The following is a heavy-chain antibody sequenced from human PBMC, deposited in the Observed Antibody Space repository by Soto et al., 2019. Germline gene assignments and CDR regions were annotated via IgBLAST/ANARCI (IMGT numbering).Heavy chain of an antibody. CDR1: GFSFNNYA. CDR3: ARGATAIPTPLGY. V-gene: IGHV3-30-3*01. D-gene: IGHD2-21*02. Sequence: QVQLVESGGGVVQPGKSRRLSCAASGFSFNNYAIHWVRQGPGKGLEWVAVISFDGSNKFYADSVKGRFTISRDNPKNIVFLQMDSLRTEDTAFYYCARGATAIPTPLGYWGQGALVNVSS. CDR2: ISFDGSNK. J-gene: IGHJ4*02.